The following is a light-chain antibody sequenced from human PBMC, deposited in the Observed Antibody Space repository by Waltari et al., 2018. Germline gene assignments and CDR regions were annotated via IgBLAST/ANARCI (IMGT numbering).Light chain of an antibody. CDR2: DAS. J-gene: IGKJ2*01. CDR3: QHFDNLLFT. Sequence: ETVMTQSPATLSVYPGERATLSCRASQRIKNNLAWYQQKGGQAPRLLLFDASTRATGISARFSGSGYGTDFTFAITSLQPEDAATYYCQHFDNLLFTFGQGTKLEI. CDR1: QRIKNN. V-gene: IGKV3-15*01.